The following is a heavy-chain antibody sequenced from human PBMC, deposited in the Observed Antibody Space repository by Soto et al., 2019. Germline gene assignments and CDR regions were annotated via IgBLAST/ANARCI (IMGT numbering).Heavy chain of an antibody. V-gene: IGHV1-46*01. D-gene: IGHD2-21*02. CDR3: ARLDAYCGGDCYSAIDY. Sequence: ASVKVSCKASGYTFTSYYMHWVRQAPGQGLEWMGIINPSGGSTSYAQKFQGRVTMTRDTSTSTVYMELSSLRSEDTAVYYCARLDAYCGGDCYSAIDYWGQGTLVTVSS. CDR1: GYTFTSYY. J-gene: IGHJ4*02. CDR2: INPSGGST.